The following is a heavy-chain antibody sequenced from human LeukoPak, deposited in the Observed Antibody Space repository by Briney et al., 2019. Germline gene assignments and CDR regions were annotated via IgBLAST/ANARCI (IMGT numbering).Heavy chain of an antibody. D-gene: IGHD3-22*01. V-gene: IGHV3-23*01. CDR3: ARTYYYDSSGYPDY. J-gene: IGHJ4*02. Sequence: GGSLRLSCEASGFTFSSYAMGWVRQAPGKGLEWVSTISGSGGSTYYADSVKGRFTISRDNAKNSLYLQMNSLRAEDTAVYYCARTYYYDSSGYPDYWGQGTLVTVSS. CDR1: GFTFSSYA. CDR2: ISGSGGST.